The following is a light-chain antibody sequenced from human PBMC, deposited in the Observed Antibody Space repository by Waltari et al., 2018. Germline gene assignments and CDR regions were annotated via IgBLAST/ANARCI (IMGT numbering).Light chain of an antibody. CDR2: EDN. CDR1: SSDVGSYNV. V-gene: IGLV2-23*01. J-gene: IGLJ3*02. Sequence: QSALTQPASVSGSPGQSITISCTGTSSDVGSYNVVSWYQQHPGKAPKFIIYEDNKRPSGVSNRFSGSKSGNTASLTISGLQAEDKADYYCCSYAGSNTNWVFGGGTKLTVL. CDR3: CSYAGSNTNWV.